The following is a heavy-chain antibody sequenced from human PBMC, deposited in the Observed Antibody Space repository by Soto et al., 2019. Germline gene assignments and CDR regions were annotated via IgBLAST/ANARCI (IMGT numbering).Heavy chain of an antibody. D-gene: IGHD2-2*01. CDR2: IYSDGST. CDR3: ARDGCGSASCYGGYYEY. V-gene: IGHV3-66*01. J-gene: IGHJ4*02. Sequence: EVQLVESGGGLVQPGGSLRLSCAASGFTVSSNYMSWVRQAPGKGLEWVSIIYSDGSTYYADSVKGRFTISRDKSKNTLYLQMNSRRAEDTAVYYCARDGCGSASCYGGYYEYWGQGTLVTVSS. CDR1: GFTVSSNY.